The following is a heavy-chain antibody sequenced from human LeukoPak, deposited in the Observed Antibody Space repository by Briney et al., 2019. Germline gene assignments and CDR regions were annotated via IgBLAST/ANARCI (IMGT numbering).Heavy chain of an antibody. D-gene: IGHD1-26*01. CDR3: ARSSSGSLDY. Sequence: GGSLRLSCAASGFSFSDYRMNWVRQAPGKGLEWVSVIHSGGSTYYADSVKGRFTISRDNSKNTLYLQMNSLRAEDTAVYYCARSSSGSLDYWGQGTLVTVSS. V-gene: IGHV3-53*01. CDR2: IHSGGST. J-gene: IGHJ4*02. CDR1: GFSFSDYR.